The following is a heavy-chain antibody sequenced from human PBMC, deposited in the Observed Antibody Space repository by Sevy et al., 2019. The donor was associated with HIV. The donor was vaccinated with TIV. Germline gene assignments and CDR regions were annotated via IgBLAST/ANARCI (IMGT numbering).Heavy chain of an antibody. Sequence: SETLSLTCTVSGGSINSDHWNWIRQPPGKGLEWIGYVYYTGGTNYNPSLKNRVTISVDRTKNQFSLKLTSVTAADTAVYYCARRNDFDIWGQGTMVTASS. CDR2: VYYTGGT. CDR1: GGSINSDH. CDR3: ARRNDFDI. J-gene: IGHJ3*02. V-gene: IGHV4-59*08.